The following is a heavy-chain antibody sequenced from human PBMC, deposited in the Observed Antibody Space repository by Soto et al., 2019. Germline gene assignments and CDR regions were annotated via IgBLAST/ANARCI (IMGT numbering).Heavy chain of an antibody. CDR2: ISSDGSKN. D-gene: IGHD6-13*01. CDR3: AKERMGYYYGLDV. CDR1: GFTFTTYG. Sequence: QVQLVESGGGVVQPGRSLRLSCVASGFTFTTYGIHWVRQAPGKGLEWVAVISSDGSKNYFADSVRGRFTISRDNSKNTVYLQINNVRAEDTAVYYCAKERMGYYYGLDVWGQGTTVVVSS. J-gene: IGHJ6*02. V-gene: IGHV3-30*18.